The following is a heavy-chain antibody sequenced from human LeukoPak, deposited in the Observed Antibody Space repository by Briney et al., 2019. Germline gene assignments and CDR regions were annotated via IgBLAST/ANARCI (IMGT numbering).Heavy chain of an antibody. V-gene: IGHV4-59*08. CDR1: GGSISSYY. CDR3: ARHWFGEWLHFDY. CDR2: IYYSGST. J-gene: IGHJ4*02. Sequence: SETLSLTCTVSGGSISSYYWSWIRQPPGKGLEWIGYIYYSGSTNYNPSLKSRVTISVDTSKNQFSLKLSSVTAADTAVYYCARHWFGEWLHFDYWGQGTLVTVSS. D-gene: IGHD3-10*01.